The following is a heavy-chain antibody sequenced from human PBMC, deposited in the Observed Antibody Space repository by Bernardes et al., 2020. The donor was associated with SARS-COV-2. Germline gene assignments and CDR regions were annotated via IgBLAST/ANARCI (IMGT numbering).Heavy chain of an antibody. V-gene: IGHV4-31*03. Sequence: SETLSPTCTVSGGSISSGGYYWSWIRQHPGRGLEWIGYIYYTRSTYYNTSLKSRVTISVDTSKNQFSLKLSSVTAADTAVYYCARAPITMIVVVQAFDIWGQGTMVTVSS. CDR3: ARAPITMIVVVQAFDI. J-gene: IGHJ3*02. CDR2: IYYTRST. CDR1: GGSISSGGYY. D-gene: IGHD3-22*01.